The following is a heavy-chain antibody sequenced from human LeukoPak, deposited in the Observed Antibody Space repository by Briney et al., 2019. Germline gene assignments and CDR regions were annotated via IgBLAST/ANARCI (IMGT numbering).Heavy chain of an antibody. J-gene: IGHJ4*02. Sequence: GGSLRLSCTASGFTFDNYAMIWVRQASGKGLEWVSVISGSGDGTDSADSVRGRFTISRDNSKNTLYLQMNSLRAEDTAVYYCAKGQNYYGSGSSAAQFDYWGQGTLVTVSS. CDR1: GFTFDNYA. V-gene: IGHV3-23*01. CDR2: ISGSGDGT. D-gene: IGHD3-10*01. CDR3: AKGQNYYGSGSSAAQFDY.